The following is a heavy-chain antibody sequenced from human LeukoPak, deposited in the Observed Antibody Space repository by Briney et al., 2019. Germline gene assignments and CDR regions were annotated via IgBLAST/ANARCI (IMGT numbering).Heavy chain of an antibody. CDR3: AKSLGDLLNPLDY. J-gene: IGHJ4*01. CDR1: GFTFSSYA. Sequence: GGSLRLSCEASGFTFSSYAMAWVRQAPGRGLECVSTISGSGGSTYYADSVKGRFTISRDNSKNTLHLQMNSLTAEGTAVYYCAKSLGDLLNPLDYWGQGTLVTVSS. CDR2: ISGSGGST. D-gene: IGHD1-26*01. V-gene: IGHV3-23*01.